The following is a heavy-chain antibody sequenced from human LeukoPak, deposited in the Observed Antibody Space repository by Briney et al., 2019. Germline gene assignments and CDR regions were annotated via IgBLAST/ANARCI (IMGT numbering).Heavy chain of an antibody. V-gene: IGHV3-48*03. CDR2: ISSSGSTI. D-gene: IGHD6-19*01. CDR1: GFLFSCYE. Sequence: GGSLRLFCGACGFLFSCYEMNGLRQAPEKGLEGVSYISSSGSTIYYADSVKGRFTISRDNAKKSLYLQMNRLRADDTALYYCARGASVVPGIDNAFDIWGQGTMVTVSS. CDR3: ARGASVVPGIDNAFDI. J-gene: IGHJ3*02.